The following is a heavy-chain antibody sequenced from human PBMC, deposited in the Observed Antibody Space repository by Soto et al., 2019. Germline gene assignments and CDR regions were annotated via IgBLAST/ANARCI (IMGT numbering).Heavy chain of an antibody. CDR2: ISAYNGNT. CDR3: ARGSLSAVTNNWFDP. J-gene: IGHJ5*02. CDR1: GYTFTSYG. Sequence: GASVKVSCKASGYTFTSYGISWVRQAPGQGLEWMGWISAYNGNTNYAQKLQGRVTMTTDTSTSTAYMELRSLRSDDTAVYYCARGSLSAVTNNWFDPWGQGTLVTVS. D-gene: IGHD4-17*01. V-gene: IGHV1-18*04.